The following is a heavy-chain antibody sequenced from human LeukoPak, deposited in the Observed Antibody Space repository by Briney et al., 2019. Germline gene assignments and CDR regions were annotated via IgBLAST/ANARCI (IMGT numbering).Heavy chain of an antibody. V-gene: IGHV3-23*01. J-gene: IGHJ4*02. D-gene: IGHD4-17*01. CDR1: EFDFSSHA. CDR3: ANEIRPNDY. CDR2: ISISGSKT. Sequence: GGSLRLSCAASEFDFSSHAMTWVRQAPGKGLEWVSAISISGSKTYYADSVKGRFTISRDNSKNTLYPQMNSLRAEDTAVYYCANEIRPNDYWGQGTQVTVSS.